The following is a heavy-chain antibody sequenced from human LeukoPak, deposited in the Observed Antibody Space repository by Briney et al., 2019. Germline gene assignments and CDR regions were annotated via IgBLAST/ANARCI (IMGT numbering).Heavy chain of an antibody. Sequence: ASVKVPCKASGYTFTSYYMHWVRQAPGQGLEWMGIINPSGGSTSYAQKFQGRVTMTRDTSTSTVYMELSSLRSEDTAVYYCARDHSAKVEYCTNGVCYVWFDPWGQGTLVTVSS. J-gene: IGHJ5*02. CDR3: ARDHSAKVEYCTNGVCYVWFDP. CDR2: INPSGGST. D-gene: IGHD2-8*01. V-gene: IGHV1-46*03. CDR1: GYTFTSYY.